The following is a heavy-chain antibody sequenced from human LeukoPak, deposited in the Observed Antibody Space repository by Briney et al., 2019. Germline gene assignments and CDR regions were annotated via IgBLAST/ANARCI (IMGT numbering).Heavy chain of an antibody. J-gene: IGHJ4*02. Sequence: PGGSLRLSCAASGFTFSTYAMHWVRQAPGKGLEWVAVISYDGTNKYYADSVKGRFTISRDNSKNTLYLQMNSLRTEDTAVYYCARKGQQASYYFDYWGQGTLVTVSS. CDR1: GFTFSTYA. CDR2: ISYDGTNK. CDR3: ARKGQQASYYFDY. V-gene: IGHV3-30-3*01.